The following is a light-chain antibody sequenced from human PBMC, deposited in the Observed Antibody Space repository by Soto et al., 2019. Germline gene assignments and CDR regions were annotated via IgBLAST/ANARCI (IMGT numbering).Light chain of an antibody. Sequence: IVLTQSPGTLSLSPGERATLSCRASQSVSSSYLAWYQQKPGQAPRLLIYGASSRATGIPCRFSGSGSGTDFTLTISRLEPEDFAVYYCQQYGSSPCTFGQGTKVEIK. V-gene: IGKV3-20*01. J-gene: IGKJ1*01. CDR2: GAS. CDR1: QSVSSSY. CDR3: QQYGSSPCT.